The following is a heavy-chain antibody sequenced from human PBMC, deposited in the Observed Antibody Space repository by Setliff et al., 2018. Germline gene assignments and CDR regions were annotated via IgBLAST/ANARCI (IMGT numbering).Heavy chain of an antibody. J-gene: IGHJ4*02. CDR1: EFTFSDYY. CDR3: ARMGDYDPYYFDF. CDR2: ITGSGTTT. Sequence: PGGSLRLSCAASEFTFSDYYMSWIRQAPGKGLEWVSYITGSGTTTYYADSVRGRFTTSRDNTKNSLYLQMNSLRADDTAVYYCARMGDYDPYYFDFWGQGTLVTVSS. D-gene: IGHD4-17*01. V-gene: IGHV3-11*04.